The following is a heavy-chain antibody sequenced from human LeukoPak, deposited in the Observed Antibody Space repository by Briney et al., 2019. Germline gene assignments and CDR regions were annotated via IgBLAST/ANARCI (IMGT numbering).Heavy chain of an antibody. CDR1: GGSISSDSYY. V-gene: IGHV4-39*01. D-gene: IGHD2-15*01. CDR2: IYSGGTT. J-gene: IGHJ4*02. CDR3: ARHSRNCSGGYCYLYY. Sequence: SETLSLTCAVSGGSISSDSYYWGWIRQPPGKGLEWIGSIYSGGTTYYNPSLKSRVTISVDTSRNQFSLKLTSATAADAAAYYCARHSRNCSGGYCYLYYWGQGTLVTVSS.